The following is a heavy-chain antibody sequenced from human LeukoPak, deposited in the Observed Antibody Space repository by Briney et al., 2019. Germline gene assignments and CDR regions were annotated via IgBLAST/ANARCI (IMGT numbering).Heavy chain of an antibody. CDR3: ARQRGASGAVNWFDP. Sequence: ESLKISCETSGYCFTTCGYGWGRRMPRPGQGLVWAIYPGDSDTIYSPSFQGQVTISADKSVRTAYLQWNSLKASDSAMYYCARQRGASGAVNWFDPWGQGTLVTVSS. CDR2: IYPGDSDT. D-gene: IGHD3-10*01. V-gene: IGHV5-51*01. CDR1: GYCFTTCG. J-gene: IGHJ5*02.